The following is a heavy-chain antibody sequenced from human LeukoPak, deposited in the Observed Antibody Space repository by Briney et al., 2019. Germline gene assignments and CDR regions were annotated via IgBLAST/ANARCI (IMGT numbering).Heavy chain of an antibody. V-gene: IGHV3-7*01. CDR3: ASSFSDDFWSGHF. J-gene: IGHJ4*02. CDR1: RLTFTYW. CDR2: IKQDGSEK. D-gene: IGHD3-3*01. Sequence: GGSLRLSCAASRLTFTYWLSWVRQAPGKGLEWVANIKQDGSEKYYVDSVKGRFTISRDNAKRSLYLQMNSLRAEDTALYYCASSFSDDFWSGHFWGQGTLATVSS.